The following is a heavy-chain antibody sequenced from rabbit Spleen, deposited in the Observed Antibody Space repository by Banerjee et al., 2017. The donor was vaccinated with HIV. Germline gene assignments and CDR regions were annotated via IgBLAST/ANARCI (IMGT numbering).Heavy chain of an antibody. CDR2: ISGSSRGFT. Sequence: QSLEESGGGLVQPAGSLALTCKASGFFFSSSDYICWGRQAPGKGLVWISCISGSSRGFTYSAPWAKGRFTISKASSPMVTLQMTSLTAADTATYFCARDTGSSFSSYGMDLWGPGTLVTVS. V-gene: IGHV1S40*01. J-gene: IGHJ6*01. CDR3: ARDTGSSFSSYGMDL. CDR1: GFFFSSSDY. D-gene: IGHD8-1*01.